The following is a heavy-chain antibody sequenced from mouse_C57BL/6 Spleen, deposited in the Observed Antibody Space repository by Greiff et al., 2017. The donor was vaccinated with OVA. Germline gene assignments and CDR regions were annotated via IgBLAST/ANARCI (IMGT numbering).Heavy chain of an antibody. CDR3: AKGDPLFDY. CDR1: GYSITSGYY. J-gene: IGHJ2*01. CDR2: ISYDGSN. V-gene: IGHV3-6*01. Sequence: EVQRVESGPGLVKPSQSLSLTCSVTGYSITSGYYWNWIRQFPGNKLEWMGYISYDGSNNYNPSLKNRISITRDTSKNQFFLKLNSVTTEDTATYYCAKGDPLFDYWGQGTTLTVSS. D-gene: IGHD3-3*01.